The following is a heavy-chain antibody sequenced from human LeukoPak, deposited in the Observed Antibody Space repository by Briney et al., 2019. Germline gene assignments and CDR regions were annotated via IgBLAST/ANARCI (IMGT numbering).Heavy chain of an antibody. CDR1: GGPISTYY. CDR3: AREARVGATWSDAFDI. Sequence: PSETLSLTCTVSGGPISTYYWSWLRQPPGKGLEWIGYIYYSGTTNYNPSLKSRVTVSADTSKNQFSLKLSSVTAADTAVYYCAREARVGATWSDAFDIWGQGTMVTVSS. D-gene: IGHD1-26*01. J-gene: IGHJ3*02. CDR2: IYYSGTT. V-gene: IGHV4-59*01.